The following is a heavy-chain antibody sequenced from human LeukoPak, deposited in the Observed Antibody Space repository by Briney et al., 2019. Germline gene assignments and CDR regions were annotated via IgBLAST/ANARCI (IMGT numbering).Heavy chain of an antibody. CDR2: ISGSGGDT. V-gene: IGHV3-23*01. J-gene: IGHJ4*02. Sequence: GGSLRLSCAASGFTSCIYPMSCVRQAPGEGLECVSSISGSGGDTYYADSVKGRFTITRDNSKNPLYLQMNSLRAEDTALYYCATSSGWYPKYFDYWGREPWSPSPQ. CDR3: ATSSGWYPKYFDY. D-gene: IGHD6-19*01. CDR1: GFTSCIYP.